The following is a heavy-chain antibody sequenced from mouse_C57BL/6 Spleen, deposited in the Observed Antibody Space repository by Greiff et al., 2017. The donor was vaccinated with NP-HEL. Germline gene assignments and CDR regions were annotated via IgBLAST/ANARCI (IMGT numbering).Heavy chain of an antibody. D-gene: IGHD1-1*01. Sequence: QVQLQQPGTELVKPGASVKLSCKASGYTFTSYWMHWVKQRPGQGLEWIGNINPSNGGTNYNEKFKSKATLTVDTSSSTAYMQLSSLTSDDAAVYYCAFGYYGSNPTGAMDYWGQGTSVTVSS. CDR1: GYTFTSYW. CDR2: INPSNGGT. V-gene: IGHV1-53*01. J-gene: IGHJ4*01. CDR3: AFGYYGSNPTGAMDY.